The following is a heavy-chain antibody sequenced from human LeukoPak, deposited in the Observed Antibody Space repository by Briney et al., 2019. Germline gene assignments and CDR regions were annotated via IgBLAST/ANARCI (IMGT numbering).Heavy chain of an antibody. CDR2: IYYSGST. CDR1: GASVSSGGYY. J-gene: IGHJ4*02. CDR3: ARRGGAGRSFDY. D-gene: IGHD2-21*01. Sequence: SETLSLTCTVSGASVSSGGYYWSWIWQPPGKGLEWIGNIYYSGSTNYNPSLKSRVTISVDTSKNQFSLKVSSVTAADTAVYYCARRGGAGRSFDYWGQGTLVTVSS. V-gene: IGHV4-61*08.